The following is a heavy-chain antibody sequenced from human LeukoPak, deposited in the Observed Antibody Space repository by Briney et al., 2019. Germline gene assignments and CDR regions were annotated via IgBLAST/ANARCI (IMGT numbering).Heavy chain of an antibody. CDR3: AREYFDY. Sequence: PGGSLRLSCAASGFTFSSYEMNWVRQAPGKGLEWVSYISSSSSLIYYADSVKGRFTISRDNAKNSLYLQMNSLRAEDTAVYYCAREYFDYWGQGTLVTVSS. J-gene: IGHJ4*02. CDR2: ISSSSSLI. V-gene: IGHV3-48*03. CDR1: GFTFSSYE.